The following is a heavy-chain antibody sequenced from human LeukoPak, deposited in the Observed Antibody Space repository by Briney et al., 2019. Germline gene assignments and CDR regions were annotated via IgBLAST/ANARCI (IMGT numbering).Heavy chain of an antibody. J-gene: IGHJ4*02. V-gene: IGHV3-15*01. Sequence: GGSLRLSCAASGFTFSNAWMSRVRQAPGKGLEWVGRIKSKTDGGTTDYAAPVKGRFTISRDDSKNTLYLQMNSLKTEDTAVYYCTTDLFHYCGGDCQPWGQGTLVTVSS. D-gene: IGHD2-21*02. CDR3: TTDLFHYCGGDCQP. CDR2: IKSKTDGGTT. CDR1: GFTFSNAW.